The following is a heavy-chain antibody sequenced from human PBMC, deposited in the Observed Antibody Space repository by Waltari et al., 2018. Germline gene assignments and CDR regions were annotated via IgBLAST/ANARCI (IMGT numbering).Heavy chain of an antibody. CDR3: ARGGSSSGGLYYFDY. CDR1: GFTFSSYS. J-gene: IGHJ4*02. V-gene: IGHV3-48*01. CDR2: ISTSSSTF. D-gene: IGHD6-13*01. Sequence: EVQLVESGGGLVQPGGSLRRSCAASGFTFSSYSMNWVRQAPGKGLEWVSDISTSSSTFCDPHAGQSLVTSARDKAKNSLFLQMNILSAEDTAVYYCARGGSSSGGLYYFDYWGQGTLVTVSS.